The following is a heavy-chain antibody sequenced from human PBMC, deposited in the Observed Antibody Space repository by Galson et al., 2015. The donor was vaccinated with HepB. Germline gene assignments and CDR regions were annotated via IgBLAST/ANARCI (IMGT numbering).Heavy chain of an antibody. V-gene: IGHV3-15*01. CDR2: IKSKTDGGTT. D-gene: IGHD3-3*01. Sequence: SLRLSCAASGFTFSDARMSWVRQAPGRGLEWVGHIKSKTDGGTTDYTAPVKDRFTISRDDSKNTLYLQINSLKTEDTAVYYCTTDLLRVGDIRISGVPIPHGDIFDYWGQGTLVTVSS. CDR1: GFTFSDAR. CDR3: TTDLLRVGDIRISGVPIPHGDIFDY. J-gene: IGHJ4*02.